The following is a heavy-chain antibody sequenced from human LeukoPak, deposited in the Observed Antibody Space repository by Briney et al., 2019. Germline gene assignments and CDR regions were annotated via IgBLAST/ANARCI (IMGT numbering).Heavy chain of an antibody. Sequence: ASVKVSCKASGYTVTSYGISWVRQAPGQGLEWMGWISAYNGNTNYAQKLQGRVTMTTDTSTSTAYMELRSLRSDDTAVYYCARDLKGYDSSGYYYDQNSFDYWGQGTLVTVSS. CDR2: ISAYNGNT. CDR3: ARDLKGYDSSGYYYDQNSFDY. CDR1: GYTVTSYG. D-gene: IGHD3-22*01. J-gene: IGHJ4*02. V-gene: IGHV1-18*01.